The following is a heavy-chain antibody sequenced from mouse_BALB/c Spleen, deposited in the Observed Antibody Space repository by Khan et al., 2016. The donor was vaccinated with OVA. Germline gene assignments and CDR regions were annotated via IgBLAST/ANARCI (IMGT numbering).Heavy chain of an antibody. D-gene: IGHD1-1*01. J-gene: IGHJ3*01. Sequence: VQLQQSGAELAKPGASVKMSCKASGYTFTSYWMHWVKQRPGQGLEWIGYINPSTGYTEYNQRFKDKATLTADKSSSTAYMQLSSLNSEESAVYYCANHGSSSAWLTYWGQGTLVTVSA. CDR2: INPSTGYT. CDR3: ANHGSSSAWLTY. CDR1: GYTFTSYW. V-gene: IGHV1-7*01.